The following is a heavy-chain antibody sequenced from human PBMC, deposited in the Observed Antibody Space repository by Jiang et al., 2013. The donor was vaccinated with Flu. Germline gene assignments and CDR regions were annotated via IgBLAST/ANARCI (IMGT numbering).Heavy chain of an antibody. CDR1: GGSISSSNW. J-gene: IGHJ5*02. Sequence: TLSLTCAVSGGSISSSNWWSWVRQPPGKGLEWIGEIYHSGSTNYNPSLKSRVTISVDKSKNQFSLKLSSVTAADTAVYYCARHYYYDSSGYFVFWFDPWGQGTLVTVSS. V-gene: IGHV4-4*02. CDR3: ARHYYYDSSGYFVFWFDP. D-gene: IGHD3-22*01. CDR2: IYHSGST.